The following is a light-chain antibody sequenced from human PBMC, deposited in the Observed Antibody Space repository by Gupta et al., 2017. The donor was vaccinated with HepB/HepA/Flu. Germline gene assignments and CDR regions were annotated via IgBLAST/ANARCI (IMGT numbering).Light chain of an antibody. V-gene: IGLV3-19*01. J-gene: IGLJ2*01. CDR3: NSRDSSGNVV. Sequence: SSELTQDPPASLALGQTGRITCQGDSLRSYYASWYQQKPGQAPVLVNYGKHNRPSGIQDRFSGSSSGNTASLTITGAQEEDEADYYCNSRDSSGNVVFGGGTKLTVL. CDR1: SLRSYY. CDR2: GKH.